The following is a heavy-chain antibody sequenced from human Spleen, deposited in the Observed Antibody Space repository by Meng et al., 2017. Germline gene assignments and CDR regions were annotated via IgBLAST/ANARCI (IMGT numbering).Heavy chain of an antibody. V-gene: IGHV3-49*03. Sequence: GESLKISCTASGFTFGDYAMSWFRQAPGKGLEWVGFIRSKAYGGTTEYAASVKGRFTISRDDSKSIAYLQMNSLITEDTAVYFCATGAAAADHWGQGTVVTVSS. J-gene: IGHJ4*02. CDR2: IRSKAYGGTT. D-gene: IGHD6-13*01. CDR1: GFTFGDYA. CDR3: ATGAAAADH.